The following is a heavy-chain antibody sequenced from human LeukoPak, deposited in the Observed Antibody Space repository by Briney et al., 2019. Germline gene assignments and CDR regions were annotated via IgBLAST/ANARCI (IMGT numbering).Heavy chain of an antibody. V-gene: IGHV3-48*03. J-gene: IGHJ3*02. CDR1: GFSFNSYE. D-gene: IGHD6-19*01. CDR3: ARDSVAGSQDAFDI. Sequence: PGGSLTLSCAASGFSFNSYEMNWVRQAPGKGLEWVASITTSGDTTYYADSVKGRFTVSRDNAKNSLYLLMNTLRAEDTAVYYCARDSVAGSQDAFDIWGQGTTVTVSS. CDR2: ITTSGDTT.